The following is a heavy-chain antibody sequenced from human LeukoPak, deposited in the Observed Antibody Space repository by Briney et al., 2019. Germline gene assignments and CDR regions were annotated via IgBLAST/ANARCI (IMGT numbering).Heavy chain of an antibody. CDR2: ISGSGGST. D-gene: IGHD6-19*01. CDR1: EFTFNNYA. CDR3: AKAAVSSGWFCDY. J-gene: IGHJ4*02. V-gene: IGHV3-23*01. Sequence: GGSLSLSCAASEFTFNNYAMTWVRQAPGKGLEWVSAISGSGGSTYYADSVKGRFTISRDNSTNTLFLQMNSLRAEDTAVYYRAKAAVSSGWFCDYWGQGTLVTVSS.